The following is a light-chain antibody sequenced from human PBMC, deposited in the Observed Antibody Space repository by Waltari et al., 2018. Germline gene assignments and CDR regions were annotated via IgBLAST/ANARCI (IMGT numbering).Light chain of an antibody. CDR2: IND. Sequence: SVLTQPPSASGTPGQRVTISCPGSSSNIGSLTVTWYHQPPGTAPKLLIHINDQRPSGVPDRFSGSKSGTSASLAISGLQSEDEADYYCAAWDDSLNGAVFGGGTQLTVL. V-gene: IGLV1-44*01. CDR3: AAWDDSLNGAV. CDR1: SSNIGSLT. J-gene: IGLJ7*01.